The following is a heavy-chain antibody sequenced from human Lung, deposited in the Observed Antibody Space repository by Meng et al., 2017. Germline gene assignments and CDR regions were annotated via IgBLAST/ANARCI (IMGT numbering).Heavy chain of an antibody. V-gene: IGHV4-30-4*01. J-gene: IGHJ2*01. Sequence: QVQLQESGPGLVKPSQTLSLTCTVSGGSISSSNYYWIWIRQPPGKGLEWSGHIYNSGSTYYNPSLKSRITISVDTSKNQFSLKLSSVTAADTAVYYCARGQKGYFDLWGRGTLVTVSS. CDR1: GGSISSSNYY. CDR3: ARGQKGYFDL. CDR2: IYNSGST.